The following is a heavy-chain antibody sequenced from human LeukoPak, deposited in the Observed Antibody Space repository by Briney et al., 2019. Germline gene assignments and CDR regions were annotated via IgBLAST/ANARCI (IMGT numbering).Heavy chain of an antibody. D-gene: IGHD6-19*01. CDR2: IHSDGSST. CDR3: ARLPSYSGGLDY. V-gene: IGHV3-74*01. J-gene: IGHJ4*02. CDR1: GLTFSSYW. Sequence: GGSLRLSCAASGLTFSSYWMHWVRQAPGKGLVWVSRIHSDGSSTRYADSVKGRFTTSRDYAKNTLYLQMNSLRAEDTVVYYCARLPSYSGGLDYWGQGTLAIVSS.